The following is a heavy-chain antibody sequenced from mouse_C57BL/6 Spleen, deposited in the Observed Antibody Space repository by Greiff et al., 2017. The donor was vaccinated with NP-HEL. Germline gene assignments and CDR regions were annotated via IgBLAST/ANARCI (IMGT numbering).Heavy chain of an antibody. CDR3: ARGGTTVVAEYFDV. J-gene: IGHJ1*03. V-gene: IGHV1-81*01. D-gene: IGHD1-1*01. CDR2: IYPRSGNT. CDR1: GYTFTSYG. Sequence: VKLVESGAELARPGASVKLSCKASGYTFTSYGISWVKQRTGQGLEWIGEIYPRSGNTYYNEKFKGKATLTADKSSSTAYMELRSLTSEDSAVYFCARGGTTVVAEYFDVWGTGTTVTVSS.